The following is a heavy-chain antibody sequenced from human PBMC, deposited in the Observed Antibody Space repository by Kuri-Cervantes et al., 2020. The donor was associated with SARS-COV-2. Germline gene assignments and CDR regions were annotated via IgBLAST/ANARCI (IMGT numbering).Heavy chain of an antibody. CDR2: IYESGDT. CDR3: ARHYAFDRFHK. CDR1: GASISSSTYY. J-gene: IGHJ4*02. Sequence: SETLSLTCTVSGASISSSTYYWGWIRQSPGKGLEWLGSIYESGDTYYSSSPKSRLSLTVDTSKNQSSLKLTSVTAADTAIYNGARHYAFDRFHKWGRGTQVTVST. D-gene: IGHD3-9*01. V-gene: IGHV4-39*01.